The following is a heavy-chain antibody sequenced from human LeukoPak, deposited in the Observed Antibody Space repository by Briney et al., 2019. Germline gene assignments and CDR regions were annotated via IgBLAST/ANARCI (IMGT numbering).Heavy chain of an antibody. CDR1: GFTFSSYA. D-gene: IGHD3-22*01. J-gene: IGHJ4*02. Sequence: GGSLRLSCAASGFTFSSYAMSWVRQVPGKGLEWASAISRSGGSTYYADSVKGRFTISKDNSKTTLYLQMNSLRAEDTAVYYCAKEGDYYNSIVPNYWGQGTLVTVSS. CDR3: AKEGDYYNSIVPNY. V-gene: IGHV3-23*01. CDR2: ISRSGGST.